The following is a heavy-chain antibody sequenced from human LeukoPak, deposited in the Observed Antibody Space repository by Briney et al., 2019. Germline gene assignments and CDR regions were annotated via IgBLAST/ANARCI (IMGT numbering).Heavy chain of an antibody. CDR2: INHSGST. V-gene: IGHV4-34*01. Sequence: PSETLSLTCAVYGGSFSGYYWGWIRQPPGKGLEWIGEINHSGSTNYNPSLKSRVTISVDTSKNQFSLKLSSVTAADTAVYYCATTVDTAMVTTFDYWGQGTLVTVSS. CDR3: ATTVDTAMVTTFDY. J-gene: IGHJ4*02. D-gene: IGHD5-18*01. CDR1: GGSFSGYY.